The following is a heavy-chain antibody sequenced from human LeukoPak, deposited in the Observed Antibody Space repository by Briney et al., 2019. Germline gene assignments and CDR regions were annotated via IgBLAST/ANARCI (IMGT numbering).Heavy chain of an antibody. Sequence: GGSLRLSCAASGFTFSSYAMNWVRQAPGKGLEWVAMIKYDGIDKQYLDSVKGRFTISRDNAKNSVYLEMNSLRAEDTAMYYCVRNRGWLQFDNWGQGTLVTVSS. CDR2: IKYDGIDK. V-gene: IGHV3-7*01. J-gene: IGHJ4*02. D-gene: IGHD5-24*01. CDR3: VRNRGWLQFDN. CDR1: GFTFSSYA.